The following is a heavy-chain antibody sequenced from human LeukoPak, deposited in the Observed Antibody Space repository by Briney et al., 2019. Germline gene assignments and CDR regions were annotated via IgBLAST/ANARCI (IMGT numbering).Heavy chain of an antibody. Sequence: EASVTVSCTASGYTFTSYDINWVRQATGQGLEWMGWMNPNSGNTGYAQKLQGRVTMTTDTSTSTAYMELRSLRSDDTAVYYCARDSTIVATIDYFDYWGQGTLVTVSS. J-gene: IGHJ4*02. D-gene: IGHD5-12*01. CDR2: MNPNSGNT. V-gene: IGHV1-8*01. CDR1: GYTFTSYD. CDR3: ARDSTIVATIDYFDY.